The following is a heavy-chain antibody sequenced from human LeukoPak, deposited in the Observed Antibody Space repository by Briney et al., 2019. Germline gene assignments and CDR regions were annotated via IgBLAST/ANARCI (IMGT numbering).Heavy chain of an antibody. CDR1: GGSISSYY. CDR2: IYTSGST. Sequence: SETLSLACTVSGGSISSYYWSWIRQPAGKGLEWIGRIYTSGSTNYNPSLKSRVTMSVDTSKNQFSLKLSSVTAADTAVYYCARWYGYDSSGYSFDYWGQGTLVTVSS. D-gene: IGHD3-22*01. J-gene: IGHJ4*02. V-gene: IGHV4-4*07. CDR3: ARWYGYDSSGYSFDY.